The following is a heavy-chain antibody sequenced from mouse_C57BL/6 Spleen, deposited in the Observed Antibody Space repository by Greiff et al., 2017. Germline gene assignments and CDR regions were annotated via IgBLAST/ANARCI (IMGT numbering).Heavy chain of an antibody. D-gene: IGHD4-1*01. CDR2: IYPSDSEP. J-gene: IGHJ4*01. Sequence: QVQLQQSGAELVRPGSSVKLSCKASGYTFTSYWMDWVKQRPGQGLEWIGNIYPSDSEPHYNQKFKDKATLTVDKSSSTAYMQLSNLTSEDSAVDYCARTGSYDAMDYWGQGTSVTVAS. CDR3: ARTGSYDAMDY. V-gene: IGHV1-61*01. CDR1: GYTFTSYW.